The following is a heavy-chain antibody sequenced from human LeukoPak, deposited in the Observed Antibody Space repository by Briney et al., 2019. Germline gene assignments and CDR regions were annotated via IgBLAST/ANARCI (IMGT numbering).Heavy chain of an antibody. J-gene: IGHJ6*02. Sequence: GGSLRLSCAASGFTVSNSCMGWVRQAPGKGLEWVSLIYGGGSTFYADSVKGRFTISRDNSKNTLYLQMNSLRAEDTAVYYCARDYDFWSGYYTGLLPTTGYGMDVWGQGTTVTVSS. CDR3: ARDYDFWSGYYTGLLPTTGYGMDV. CDR2: IYGGGST. V-gene: IGHV3-53*05. D-gene: IGHD3-3*01. CDR1: GFTVSNSC.